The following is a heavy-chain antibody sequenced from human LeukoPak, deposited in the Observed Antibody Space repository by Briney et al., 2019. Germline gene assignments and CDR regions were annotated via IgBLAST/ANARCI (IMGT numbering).Heavy chain of an antibody. CDR2: IYYSGST. V-gene: IGHV4-39*01. CDR1: GGSISSSSYY. D-gene: IGHD2-15*01. CDR3: ARLSAKNRVVSFDY. J-gene: IGHJ4*02. Sequence: SETLSLTCTVSGGSISSSSYYWGWIRQPPGKGLEWIGSIYYSGSTYYNPSLKSRVTISVDTSKNQFSLKLSSVTAADTAVYYCARLSAKNRVVSFDYWGQGTLVTVSS.